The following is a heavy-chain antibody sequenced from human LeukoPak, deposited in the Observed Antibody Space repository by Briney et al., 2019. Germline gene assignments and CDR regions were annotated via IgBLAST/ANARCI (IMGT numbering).Heavy chain of an antibody. Sequence: GGSLRLSCAASGFTFSSYGMHWVRQAPGKGLESVAFIRYDGSNKYYADSVKGRFTISRDNSKNTLYLQMNSLRAEDTAVYYCAKDVDTAMVTGYFDYWGQGTLVTVSS. CDR2: IRYDGSNK. D-gene: IGHD5-18*01. V-gene: IGHV3-30*02. J-gene: IGHJ4*02. CDR1: GFTFSSYG. CDR3: AKDVDTAMVTGYFDY.